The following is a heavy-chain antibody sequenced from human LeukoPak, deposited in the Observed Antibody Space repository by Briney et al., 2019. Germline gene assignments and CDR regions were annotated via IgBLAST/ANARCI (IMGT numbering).Heavy chain of an antibody. CDR2: INHSGST. D-gene: IGHD3-10*01. V-gene: IGHV4-34*01. CDR3: ARTALRWVSGKTSYYYGSGSSYYYMDV. Sequence: SETLSLTCAVYGGSFSGYYWSWIRQPPGKGLEWIGEINHSGSTNYNPSLKSRVTISVDTSKNQFSLKLSSVTAADTAVYYCARTALRWVSGKTSYYYGSGSSYYYMDVWGKGTTVTVSS. CDR1: GGSFSGYY. J-gene: IGHJ6*03.